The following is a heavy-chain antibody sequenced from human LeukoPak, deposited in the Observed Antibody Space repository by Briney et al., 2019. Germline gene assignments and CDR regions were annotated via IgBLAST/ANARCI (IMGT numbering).Heavy chain of an antibody. CDR2: ISSSSGSTI. CDR3: ARDLADYSLMGAKDAFDI. D-gene: IGHD5-12*01. V-gene: IGHV3-48*03. Sequence: PGGSLRLSCAASGFTFSSYEMNWVRQAPGKGLEWVSYISSSSGSTIYYADSVKGRFTISRDNAKNSLYLQMNSLRAEDTAVYYCARDLADYSLMGAKDAFDIWGQGTMVTVSS. J-gene: IGHJ3*02. CDR1: GFTFSSYE.